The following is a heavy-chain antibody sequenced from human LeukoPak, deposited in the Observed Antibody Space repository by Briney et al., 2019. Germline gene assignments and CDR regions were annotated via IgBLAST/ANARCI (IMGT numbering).Heavy chain of an antibody. D-gene: IGHD2-2*01. CDR2: IYHSGST. V-gene: IGHV4-38-2*02. Sequence: PSETLSLTCAVYGGSFSGYYWGWIRQPPGKGLEWIGSIYHSGSTYYNPSLKSRVTISVDTSKNQFSLKLSSVTAADTAVYYCARDFPYQLLPNWFDPWGQGTLVTVSS. CDR3: ARDFPYQLLPNWFDP. CDR1: GGSFSGYY. J-gene: IGHJ5*02.